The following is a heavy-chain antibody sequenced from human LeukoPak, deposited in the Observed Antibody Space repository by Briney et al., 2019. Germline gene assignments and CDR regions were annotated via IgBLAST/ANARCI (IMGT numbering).Heavy chain of an antibody. D-gene: IGHD3-10*01. CDR1: GFTFSSHG. CDR3: ARDSLNYYGSGSYYEFDY. Sequence: PGGSLRLSCAASGFTFSSHGMSWVRQAPGKGLEWVSTISGSGDNTYYADSVKGRFTISRDNSKNTLYLQMNSLRAEDTAVYYCARDSLNYYGSGSYYEFDYWGQGTLVTVSS. CDR2: ISGSGDNT. J-gene: IGHJ4*02. V-gene: IGHV3-23*01.